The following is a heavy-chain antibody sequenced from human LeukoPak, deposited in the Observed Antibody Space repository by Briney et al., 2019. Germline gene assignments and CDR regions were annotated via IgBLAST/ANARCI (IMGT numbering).Heavy chain of an antibody. Sequence: GASVKVSCKASGYTFTGYYMHWVRQAPGQGLEWMGWINPNSGGTNYAQKFQGRVTMTRDTSISTAYMELSRLGSDDTAVYYCARDQDDFLENAFDIWGQGTMVTVSS. D-gene: IGHD3-3*01. J-gene: IGHJ3*02. CDR2: INPNSGGT. CDR1: GYTFTGYY. CDR3: ARDQDDFLENAFDI. V-gene: IGHV1-2*02.